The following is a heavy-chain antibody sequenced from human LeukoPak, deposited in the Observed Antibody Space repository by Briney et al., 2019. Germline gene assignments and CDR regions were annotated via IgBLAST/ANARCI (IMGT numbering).Heavy chain of an antibody. CDR1: GGSFSGYY. J-gene: IGHJ4*02. V-gene: IGHV4-34*01. Sequence: SETLSLTCAVYGGSFSGYYWSWIRQPPGKGLEWIGEINHSGSTNYNPSLKSRVTISVDTSKNQFSLKLSSVTAADTAVYYCAVAYSSSWSHWGQGTLVTVSS. CDR2: INHSGST. D-gene: IGHD6-13*01. CDR3: AVAYSSSWSH.